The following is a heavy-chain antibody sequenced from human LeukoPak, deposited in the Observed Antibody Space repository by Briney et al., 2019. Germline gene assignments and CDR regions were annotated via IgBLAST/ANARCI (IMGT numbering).Heavy chain of an antibody. J-gene: IGHJ3*02. CDR3: ARHGGMVRGFSDAFDI. CDR2: IYYNGNS. D-gene: IGHD3-10*01. Sequence: SETLSLTCTVSGGSVSSYYWSWIRQPPGKGLEWIGYIYYNGNSNYNPSLKSRVTIPLDTSKNQFSLRLTSVIAADTAVYYCARHGGMVRGFSDAFDIWGQGTMVTVSS. CDR1: GGSVSSYY. V-gene: IGHV4-59*08.